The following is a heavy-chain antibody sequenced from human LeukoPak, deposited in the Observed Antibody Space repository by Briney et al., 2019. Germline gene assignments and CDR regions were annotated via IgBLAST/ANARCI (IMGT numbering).Heavy chain of an antibody. V-gene: IGHV3-48*02. Sequence: GGSLRLSCAASGFTFNSYNMNWVRQAPGKGLEWVSYISSDSSTIFYADSVKGRFTISRDNVKNSLFLQLNSLRDEDTAVYYCARDNGIAARPTAIIYYGMDVWGQGTTVTVSS. CDR2: ISSDSSTI. CDR3: ARDNGIAARPTAIIYYGMDV. J-gene: IGHJ6*02. CDR1: GFTFNSYN. D-gene: IGHD6-6*01.